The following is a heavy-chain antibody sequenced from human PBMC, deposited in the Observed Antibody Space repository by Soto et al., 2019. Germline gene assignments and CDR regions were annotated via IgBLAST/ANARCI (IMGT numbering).Heavy chain of an antibody. J-gene: IGHJ4*02. V-gene: IGHV4-61*01. CDR2: IYYSGRT. D-gene: IGHD3-3*01. CDR1: GGSVSSSNYY. Sequence: SETLSLTCTVSGGSVSSSNYYWTWIRQPPGKGLEWIGDIYYSGRTNDNPSLRSRVIISIDTSKNQFSLKLSSVTAADTAVYYCARDYTIFGVVLSHVFDYWGQGTLVTVSS. CDR3: ARDYTIFGVVLSHVFDY.